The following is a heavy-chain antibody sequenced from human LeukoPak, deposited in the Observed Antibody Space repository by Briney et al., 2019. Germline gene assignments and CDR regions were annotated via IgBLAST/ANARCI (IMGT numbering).Heavy chain of an antibody. CDR1: GGTFSSYA. D-gene: IGHD6-6*01. V-gene: IGHV1-3*01. J-gene: IGHJ4*02. Sequence: ASVKVSCKASGGTFSSYAISWVRQAPGQRLEWMGWINAGNGNTKYSQKFQGRVTITRDTSASTAYMELSSLRSEDTAVYYCARGRSSSSYLDYWGQGTLVTVSS. CDR2: INAGNGNT. CDR3: ARGRSSSSYLDY.